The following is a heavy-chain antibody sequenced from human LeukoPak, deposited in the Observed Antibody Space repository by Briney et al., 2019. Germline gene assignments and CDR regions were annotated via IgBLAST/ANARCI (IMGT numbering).Heavy chain of an antibody. V-gene: IGHV4-38-2*02. CDR1: DYSIISDHY. D-gene: IGHD3-22*01. J-gene: IGHJ4*02. CDR3: ASLGGNYYDSSGYYRGLYDY. Sequence: PSETLSLTCTVSDYSIISDHYWDWIRQSPRKGLEWIGSFYPGGSTYYNPSLKSRATISIDTSNNQFSLNLNSVTAADTAVYYCASLGGNYYDSSGYYRGLYDYWGQGALVTVSS. CDR2: FYPGGST.